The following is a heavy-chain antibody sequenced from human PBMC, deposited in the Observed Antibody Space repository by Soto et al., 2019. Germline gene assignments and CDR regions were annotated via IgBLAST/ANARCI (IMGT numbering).Heavy chain of an antibody. V-gene: IGHV4-31*03. Sequence: SETLSLTCTVSGGSISSGGYYWSWIRQHPGKGLEWIGYIYYSGSTYYNPSLKSRVTISVDTSKNQFSLKLSSVTAADTAVYYCARDCSSTSCYLLWGQGTLVTVS. J-gene: IGHJ4*02. CDR2: IYYSGST. D-gene: IGHD2-2*01. CDR3: ARDCSSTSCYLL. CDR1: GGSISSGGYY.